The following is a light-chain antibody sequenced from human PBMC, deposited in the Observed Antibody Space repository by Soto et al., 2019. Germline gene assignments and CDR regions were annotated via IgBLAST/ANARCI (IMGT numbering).Light chain of an antibody. CDR2: DAS. CDR1: QTISGW. Sequence: DIQMTQSPSTLSASVGDTVTITCRASQTISGWLAWYQQRPGKAPNLLIFDASTLESGVPSRFSASGSGTDFTLTINSLQPEDFATYYCQQSFNTPVTFGQGTRLEI. V-gene: IGKV1-5*01. CDR3: QQSFNTPVT. J-gene: IGKJ5*01.